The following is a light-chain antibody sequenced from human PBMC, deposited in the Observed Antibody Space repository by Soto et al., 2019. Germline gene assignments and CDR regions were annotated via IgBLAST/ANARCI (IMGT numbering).Light chain of an antibody. V-gene: IGKV3-11*01. CDR3: VQRSTWPWT. J-gene: IGKJ1*01. Sequence: EIVLTQSPDTLSLSPGERATLSCRASQSVSSYLAWYQQKPGQALRLLIYDTFKRATGIPARFSGSGSGTDFPLTISSLEPEDFEVYYCVQRSTWPWTVGQGSKVEI. CDR1: QSVSSY. CDR2: DTF.